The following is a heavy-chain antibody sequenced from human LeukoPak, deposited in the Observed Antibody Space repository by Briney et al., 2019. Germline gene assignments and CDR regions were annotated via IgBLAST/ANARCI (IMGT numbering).Heavy chain of an antibody. V-gene: IGHV4-59*01. Sequence: SETLSLTCIVSVGSISSYYWSWIRQPPGKGLEWIGYIYYSGSTNYNPSLKSRVTISVDTSKNQFSLKLSSVTAADTAVYYCARWYSSSAGGYGMDVWGQGTTVTVSS. J-gene: IGHJ6*02. CDR3: ARWYSSSAGGYGMDV. CDR1: VGSISSYY. CDR2: IYYSGST. D-gene: IGHD6-6*01.